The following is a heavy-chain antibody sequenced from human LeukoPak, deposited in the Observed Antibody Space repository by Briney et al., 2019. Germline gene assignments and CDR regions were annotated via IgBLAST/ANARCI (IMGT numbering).Heavy chain of an antibody. D-gene: IGHD6-19*01. V-gene: IGHV4-34*01. Sequence: PSETLSLTCAVYGGSFSGYYWSWIRQPPGKGLEWIGEINHSGSTNYNPPLKSRVTISVDTSKNQFSLKLSSVTAADTAVYYCARVGGWYYNYWGQGTLVTVSS. CDR2: INHSGST. CDR3: ARVGGWYYNY. CDR1: GGSFSGYY. J-gene: IGHJ4*02.